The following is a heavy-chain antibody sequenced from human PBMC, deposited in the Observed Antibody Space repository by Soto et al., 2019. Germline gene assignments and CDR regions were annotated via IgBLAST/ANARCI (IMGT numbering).Heavy chain of an antibody. CDR1: GFTFSRYW. J-gene: IGHJ3*02. CDR3: ARGDTPMITGMDSFDI. Sequence: XGSLELSCAASGFTFSRYWMNGVRQAPGKGLEWVANIKQDGTEKNYVDSVKGRFTISRDNAKNSLYLQMDSLRAEDTAVYFCARGDTPMITGMDSFDIWGQGTLVTVSS. D-gene: IGHD5-18*01. CDR2: IKQDGTEK. V-gene: IGHV3-7*01.